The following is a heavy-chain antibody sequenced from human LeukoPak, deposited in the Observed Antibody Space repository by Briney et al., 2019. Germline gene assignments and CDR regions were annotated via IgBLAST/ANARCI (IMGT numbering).Heavy chain of an antibody. D-gene: IGHD2-2*01. CDR2: IIHSGNT. V-gene: IGHV4-4*02. CDR1: VDSISRGTW. Sequence: SGTLSLTCAVSVDSISRGTWWTWVRQSPGKGLQWIGDIIHSGNTNYNPSLRSRLAISLDKSRNQFSLKLNSVTAADTAVYYCTGYDIPYTFEFWGQGTLVTVSS. CDR3: TGYDIPYTFEF. J-gene: IGHJ4*02.